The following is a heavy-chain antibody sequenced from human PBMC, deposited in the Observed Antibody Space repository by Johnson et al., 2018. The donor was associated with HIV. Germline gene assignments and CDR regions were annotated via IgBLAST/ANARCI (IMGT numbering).Heavy chain of an antibody. V-gene: IGHV3-13*01. CDR3: ARGGSRTTIFGEDINLGGFDI. CDR2: MGTAGDT. J-gene: IGHJ3*02. CDR1: GFNFSNYD. D-gene: IGHD3-3*01. Sequence: VQLVESGGDWVQRGGSLKLSCAASGFNFSNYDIHWVRQATGKGLEWVSTMGTAGDTYYAGSVKGRFTVSRENAKNSLYLQMNSLRAGDTAVYYCARGGSRTTIFGEDINLGGFDIWGQGTRVTVSS.